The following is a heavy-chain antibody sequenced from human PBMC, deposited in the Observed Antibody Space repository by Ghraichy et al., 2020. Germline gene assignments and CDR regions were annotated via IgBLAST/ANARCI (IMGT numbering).Heavy chain of an antibody. CDR2: INYSGST. Sequence: SQTLSLTCAVYGGSFSGYYWSWIRQPPGKGLEWIGEINYSGSTNYNPSLKSRVTISVDTSKNQFSLKLSSVTAADTAVYYCARHGVGHCSGGSCRLYFQHWGQGTLVTVSS. CDR3: ARHGVGHCSGGSCRLYFQH. V-gene: IGHV4-34*01. CDR1: GGSFSGYY. J-gene: IGHJ1*01. D-gene: IGHD2-15*01.